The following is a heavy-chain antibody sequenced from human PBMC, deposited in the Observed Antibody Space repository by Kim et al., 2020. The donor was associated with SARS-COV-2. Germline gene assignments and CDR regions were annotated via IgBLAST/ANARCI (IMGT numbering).Heavy chain of an antibody. V-gene: IGHV3-30*01. Sequence: SVKGRFTISRDNSKTTLYLQMNSLRAEDTAVYYCARDREAAAGTGHAFDIWGQGTMVTVSS. CDR3: ARDREAAAGTGHAFDI. D-gene: IGHD6-13*01. J-gene: IGHJ3*02.